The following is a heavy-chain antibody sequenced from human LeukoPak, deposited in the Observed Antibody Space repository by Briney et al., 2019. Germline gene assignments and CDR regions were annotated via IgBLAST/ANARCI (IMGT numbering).Heavy chain of an antibody. Sequence: PGGSLRLSSAASGFTFSSYSMNWVRQAPGKGLEWVSYISSSSSTIYYADSVKGRFTISRDNAKNSLYLQMNSLRAEDTAVYYCARGLRGYSYGPTPFDYWGQGTLVTVSS. CDR3: ARGLRGYSYGPTPFDY. CDR1: GFTFSSYS. V-gene: IGHV3-48*01. CDR2: ISSSSSTI. J-gene: IGHJ4*02. D-gene: IGHD5-18*01.